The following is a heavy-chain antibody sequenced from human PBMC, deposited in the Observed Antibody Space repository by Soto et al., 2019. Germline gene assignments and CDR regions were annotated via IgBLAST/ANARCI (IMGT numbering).Heavy chain of an antibody. CDR3: AREAV. CDR1: GFTFSGYW. Sequence: EVQLVESGGGLVQPGGSLRLSYAPSGFTFSGYWMSWVRQAPGKGLEWVANIKQDGSEQFYVDSVKGRFTISRDNAKNSLYLQMNSLRAEDTAVYYCAREAVWGQGTTVTVSS. V-gene: IGHV3-7*05. J-gene: IGHJ6*02. CDR2: IKQDGSEQ.